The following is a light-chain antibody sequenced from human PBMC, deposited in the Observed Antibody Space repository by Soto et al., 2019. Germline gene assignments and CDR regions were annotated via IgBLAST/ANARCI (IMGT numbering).Light chain of an antibody. CDR2: AAS. Sequence: DIQMTQSPSSLSASVGDRVTITCRASQSISSYLNWYQQKPGKAPKVLIYAASNLQSGDPSRFSGSGSGTDFTLTISSLQPEDFATYYCQQSYNTPLTFGGGTKVEIK. J-gene: IGKJ4*01. V-gene: IGKV1-39*01. CDR1: QSISSY. CDR3: QQSYNTPLT.